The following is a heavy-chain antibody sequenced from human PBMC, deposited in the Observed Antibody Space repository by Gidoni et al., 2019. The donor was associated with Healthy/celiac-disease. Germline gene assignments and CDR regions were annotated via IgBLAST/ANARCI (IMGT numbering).Heavy chain of an antibody. CDR3: AREGLYYYDSSGYYYDYYYGMDV. J-gene: IGHJ6*02. CDR2: IYYRGST. D-gene: IGHD3-22*01. CDR1: GGPISTGDYY. Sequence: QVQLQESGPGLVKPSQTLSLTCTVSGGPISTGDYYWSWIRQPPGKGLAWIGYIYYRGSTYYNPSLKSRVTISVDTSKNQFSLKLSSVTAADTAVYYCAREGLYYYDSSGYYYDYYYGMDVWGQGTTVTVSS. V-gene: IGHV4-30-4*01.